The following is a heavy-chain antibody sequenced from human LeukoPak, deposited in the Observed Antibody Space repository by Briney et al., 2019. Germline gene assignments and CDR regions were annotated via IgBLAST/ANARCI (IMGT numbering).Heavy chain of an antibody. CDR2: INPNSGGT. J-gene: IGHJ4*02. CDR1: GGTFSSYA. CDR3: ARGLWSLDY. D-gene: IGHD3-10*01. V-gene: IGHV1-2*02. Sequence: ASVKVSCKASGGTFSSYAISWVRQAPGQGLEWMGWINPNSGGTNYAQKFQGRVTMTRDTSISTAYMELSRLRSDDTAVYYCARGLWSLDYWGQGTLVTVSS.